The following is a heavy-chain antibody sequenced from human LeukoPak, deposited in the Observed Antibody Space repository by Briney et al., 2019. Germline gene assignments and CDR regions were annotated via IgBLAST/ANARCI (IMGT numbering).Heavy chain of an antibody. V-gene: IGHV1-69*04. CDR2: IIPILGIA. CDR1: GGTFSSYA. J-gene: IGHJ4*02. D-gene: IGHD2-15*01. Sequence: AVKVSCKASGGTFSSYAISWVRQAPGQGLEWMGRIIPILGIANYAQKFQGRVTITADKSTSTAYMELSSMRSEDTAVYYCARQGSGNGRYYFDYWGQGTLVTVSS. CDR3: ARQGSGNGRYYFDY.